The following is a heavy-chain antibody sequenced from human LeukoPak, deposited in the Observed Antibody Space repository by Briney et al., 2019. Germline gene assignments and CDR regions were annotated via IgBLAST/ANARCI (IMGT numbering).Heavy chain of an antibody. J-gene: IGHJ5*02. CDR3: ARVHRYCSSTSCYNWFDP. V-gene: IGHV4-59*01. Sequence: SETLSLTCTVSGGSISSYYWSWIRQPPGKGLEWIGNIYYSGSTNYNPSLKSRVTISVDTSKNQFSLKLSSVTAADTAVYYCARVHRYCSSTSCYNWFDPWGQGTLVTVSS. CDR2: IYYSGST. D-gene: IGHD2-2*01. CDR1: GGSISSYY.